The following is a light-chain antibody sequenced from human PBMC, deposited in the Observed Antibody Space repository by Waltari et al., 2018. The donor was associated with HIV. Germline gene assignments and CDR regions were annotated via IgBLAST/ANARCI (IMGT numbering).Light chain of an antibody. V-gene: IGLV2-11*01. CDR1: RSDVCGYNY. J-gene: IGLJ2*01. Sequence: QSALTQPRSVSGSPGQTVNISCTGTRSDVCGYNYVSWYQKHPVKAPKLMIYDFSKRPSGVPDRFSGSKSDNTASLTISGLQTEDEADYYCCSYAGTYTVFGGGTNLTVL. CDR2: DFS. CDR3: CSYAGTYTV.